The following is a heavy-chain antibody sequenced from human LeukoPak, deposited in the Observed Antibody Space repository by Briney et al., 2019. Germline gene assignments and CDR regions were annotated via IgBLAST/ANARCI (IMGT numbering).Heavy chain of an antibody. CDR2: IYSSGST. Sequence: PSETLSLTCTVSGGSISSYYWSWIRQPPGKGLEWIGYIYSSGSTNYNPSLKSRVTISVDTSKNQFSLKLSSVTAADTAVYYCARETGYSSPLDIWGQGTMVTVSS. V-gene: IGHV4-4*08. CDR3: ARETGYSSPLDI. CDR1: GGSISSYY. J-gene: IGHJ3*02. D-gene: IGHD6-13*01.